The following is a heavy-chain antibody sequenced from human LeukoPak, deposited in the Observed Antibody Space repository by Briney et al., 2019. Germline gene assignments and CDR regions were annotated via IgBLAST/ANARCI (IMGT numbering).Heavy chain of an antibody. CDR3: ARARDGSYDY. J-gene: IGHJ4*02. Sequence: GGSLRLSCAASGFTFSSSNMHWVRQAPGKGLEWVSFISGTSTAIYYADSVKGRFTISRDIARKSLYLQMNSLRDEDTAVYYCARARDGSYDYWGQGTLVTVSS. D-gene: IGHD1-26*01. CDR2: ISGTSTAI. V-gene: IGHV3-48*02. CDR1: GFTFSSSN.